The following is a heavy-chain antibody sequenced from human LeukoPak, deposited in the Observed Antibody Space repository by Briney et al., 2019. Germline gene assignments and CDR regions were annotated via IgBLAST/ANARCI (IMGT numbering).Heavy chain of an antibody. Sequence: PSETLSLTCTVSGGSISSYYWSWIRQPPGKGLEWIGYIYYSGSTNYNPSLKSRVTISVDTSKNQFSLKLSSVTTADTAVYYCARSARGSSGVWGQGTLVTVSS. V-gene: IGHV4-59*08. J-gene: IGHJ4*02. CDR1: GGSISSYY. D-gene: IGHD1-26*01. CDR2: IYYSGST. CDR3: ARSARGSSGV.